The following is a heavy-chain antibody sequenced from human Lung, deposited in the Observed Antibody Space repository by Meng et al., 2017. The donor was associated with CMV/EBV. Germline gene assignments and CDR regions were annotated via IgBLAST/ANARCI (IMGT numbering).Heavy chain of an antibody. D-gene: IGHD3-16*01. CDR3: AIIHGNYLYGMDV. CDR1: DGSISSSNYY. V-gene: IGHV4-39*07. CDR2: IYYSGST. Sequence: SDGSISSSNYYRGWIRQPPGKGLEWIGSIYYSGSTYYNPSLKSRVTISADTSKNQFSLKLSSVTAADTAVYYCAIIHGNYLYGMDVWGQGTTVTVSS. J-gene: IGHJ6*02.